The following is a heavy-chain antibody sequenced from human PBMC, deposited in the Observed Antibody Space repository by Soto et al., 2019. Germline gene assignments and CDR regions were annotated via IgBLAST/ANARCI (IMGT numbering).Heavy chain of an antibody. CDR2: IWYDGSKN. J-gene: IGHJ5*02. V-gene: IGHV3-33*01. CDR1: GFSLRTNG. D-gene: IGHD6-19*01. CDR3: ARDVVTAVAGSVNWVDP. Sequence: QVQLVESGGGVVQSGRSLTLSCAASGFSLRTNGMHWLRRAPGRGLEWVAFIWYDGSKNVYANSVKGRSTISKDNSNNIVYLQMSGLRAEDTAVYYCARDVVTAVAGSVNWVDPWGQGTLVTVSS.